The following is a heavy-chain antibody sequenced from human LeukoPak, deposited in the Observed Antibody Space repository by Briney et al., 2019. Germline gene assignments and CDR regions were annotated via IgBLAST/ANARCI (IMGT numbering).Heavy chain of an antibody. CDR1: GITFSSYG. D-gene: IGHD3-22*01. V-gene: IGHV3-23*01. J-gene: IGHJ4*02. CDR3: AKDRLTNYYDSSGYLSY. Sequence: GGSLRLSCAASGITFSSYGMSWVRQAPGKGLEWVSAISGSGGSTYYADSVKGRFTISRDNSKNTLYLQMNSLRAEDTAVYYCAKDRLTNYYDSSGYLSYWGQGTLVTVSS. CDR2: ISGSGGST.